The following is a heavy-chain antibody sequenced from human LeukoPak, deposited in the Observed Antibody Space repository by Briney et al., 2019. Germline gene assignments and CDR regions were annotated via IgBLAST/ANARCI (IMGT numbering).Heavy chain of an antibody. V-gene: IGHV1-3*04. CDR1: GYTFTGYY. D-gene: IGHD6-13*01. Sequence: ASVKVSCKASGYTFTGYYMHWVRQAPGQRLEWMGWINTGNGNTKYSQKFQGRVTITRDTSASTAYMELSSLRSEDTAVYYCARERIAAADYWGQGTLVTVSS. CDR3: ARERIAAADY. CDR2: INTGNGNT. J-gene: IGHJ4*02.